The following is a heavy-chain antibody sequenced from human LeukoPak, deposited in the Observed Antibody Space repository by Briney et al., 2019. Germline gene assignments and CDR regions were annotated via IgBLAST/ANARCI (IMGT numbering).Heavy chain of an antibody. D-gene: IGHD3-3*01. CDR3: ARVNGHDFLSGYHAFDI. CDR2: INSDGSST. Sequence: GGSLRLSCAASGFTFSSYWMHWVRQAPGKGLVWVSRINSDGSSTSYADSVKGRFTISRDNAKNTLYLQMNSLRAEDTAVYYCARVNGHDFLSGYHAFDIWGQGTMVTVSS. CDR1: GFTFSSYW. V-gene: IGHV3-74*01. J-gene: IGHJ3*02.